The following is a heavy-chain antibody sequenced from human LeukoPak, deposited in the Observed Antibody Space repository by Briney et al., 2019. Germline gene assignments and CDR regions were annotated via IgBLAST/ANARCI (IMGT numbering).Heavy chain of an antibody. V-gene: IGHV3-23*01. CDR3: AKDPGRYYDSSGYYAY. D-gene: IGHD3-22*01. J-gene: IGHJ4*02. CDR2: ISGSGGNT. CDR1: GFTFSSYA. Sequence: PGGSLRLSCAASGFTFSSYAMSWVRQAPGKGLEWVSTISGSGGNTYYADSMKGRFTISRDDSKNTLYLQMNSLRAEDTAVYYCAKDPGRYYDSSGYYAYWGQGTLVTVSS.